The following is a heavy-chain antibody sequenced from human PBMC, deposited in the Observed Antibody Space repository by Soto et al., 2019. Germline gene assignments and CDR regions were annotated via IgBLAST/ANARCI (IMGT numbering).Heavy chain of an antibody. Sequence: GGSLRLSCAASGFTFSSYAMHWVRQAPGKGLEWVAVISYDGSNKYYADSVKGRFTISRDNSKNTLYLQMNSLRAEDTAVYYCARDVLWFGESPQSGFDYWGQGTPVTVSS. D-gene: IGHD3-10*01. J-gene: IGHJ4*02. CDR2: ISYDGSNK. CDR3: ARDVLWFGESPQSGFDY. CDR1: GFTFSSYA. V-gene: IGHV3-30-3*01.